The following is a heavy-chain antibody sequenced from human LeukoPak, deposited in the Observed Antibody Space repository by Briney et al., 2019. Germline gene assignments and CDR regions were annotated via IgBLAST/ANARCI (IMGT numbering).Heavy chain of an antibody. J-gene: IGHJ6*02. V-gene: IGHV4-4*07. CDR1: GGSFSGYY. CDR3: ARDSGFVGHYGTDV. CDR2: IYTSGST. D-gene: IGHD3-22*01. Sequence: PSETLSLTCAVYGGSFSGYYWSWIRQPAGKGLEWIGRIYTSGSTNYNPSLKSRVTMSVDTSKNQFSLKLSSVTAADTAVYYCARDSGFVGHYGTDVWGQGTTVTVSS.